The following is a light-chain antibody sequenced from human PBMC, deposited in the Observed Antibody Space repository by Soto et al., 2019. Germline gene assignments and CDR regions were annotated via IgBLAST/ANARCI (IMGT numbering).Light chain of an antibody. CDR3: HQYGRSPLT. V-gene: IGKV3-20*01. J-gene: IGKJ4*01. Sequence: ETVRMQSPRTRVLSRGERATGSRRASQTVSNNYLAWYQQKPGQPPRLLIHGASSRATGIPDRFRGRGSGTDFTLTLSRLEPEDFAVYYCHQYGRSPLTFGGGTKVDI. CDR1: QTVSNNY. CDR2: GAS.